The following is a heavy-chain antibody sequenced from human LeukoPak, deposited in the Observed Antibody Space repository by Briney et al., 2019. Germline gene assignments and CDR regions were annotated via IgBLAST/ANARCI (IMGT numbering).Heavy chain of an antibody. Sequence: SETLSLTCSVSGVSISSHYWSWIRQPAGKGLEWIGRLYTSGGNNYNPSLKSRVTMSVDTSKNQFSLRLSSGTAADTAVYYCARVQGFSYTYDWFDPWGQGTLVTVSS. D-gene: IGHD5-18*01. CDR1: GVSISSHY. V-gene: IGHV4-4*07. CDR3: ARVQGFSYTYDWFDP. CDR2: LYTSGGN. J-gene: IGHJ5*02.